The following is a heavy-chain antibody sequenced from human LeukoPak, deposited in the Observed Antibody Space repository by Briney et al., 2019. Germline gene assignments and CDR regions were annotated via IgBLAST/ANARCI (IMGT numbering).Heavy chain of an antibody. CDR2: ISSSSSTI. CDR1: GFTFSSYS. D-gene: IGHD3-22*01. Sequence: PGGSLRLSCAASGFTFSSYSMNWVRQAPGKGLEWVSYISSSSSTINYADSVKGRFTISRDNAKNSLYLQMNSLRAEDTAVYYCARENYYYDSSGYYYDPFDYWGQGTLVTVSS. V-gene: IGHV3-48*01. CDR3: ARENYYYDSSGYYYDPFDY. J-gene: IGHJ4*02.